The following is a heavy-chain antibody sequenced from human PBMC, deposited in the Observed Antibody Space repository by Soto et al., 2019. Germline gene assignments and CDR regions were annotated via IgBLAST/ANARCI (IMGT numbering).Heavy chain of an antibody. D-gene: IGHD2-2*02. V-gene: IGHV1-2*02. Sequence: ASVKVSCKASGYTFTGYYMYWVRQSPVQGLEWMGWINPNSGGTNYAQKFQGRVTMTRDTSISTAYMELSRLRSDDTAVYYCARGAPRGYCSSTSCYKYDYWGQGTLVTVSS. CDR3: ARGAPRGYCSSTSCYKYDY. CDR2: INPNSGGT. J-gene: IGHJ4*02. CDR1: GYTFTGYY.